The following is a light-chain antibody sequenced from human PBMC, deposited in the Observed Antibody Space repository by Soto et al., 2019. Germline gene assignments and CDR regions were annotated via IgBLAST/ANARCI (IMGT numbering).Light chain of an antibody. CDR1: SSDVGGYNY. J-gene: IGLJ1*01. CDR3: SSYVTDSTYV. CDR2: EVS. V-gene: IGLV2-14*01. Sequence: ALTQPASVSGSPGQSITISCTGTSSDVGGYNYVSWYQHHPGKAPKLMIYEVSNRPSGVSYRFSGSKSGNTASLTISGLQAEDEADYYCSSYVTDSTYVFGTGTKVTVL.